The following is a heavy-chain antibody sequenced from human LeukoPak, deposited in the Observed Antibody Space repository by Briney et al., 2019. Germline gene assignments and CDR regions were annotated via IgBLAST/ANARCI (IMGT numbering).Heavy chain of an antibody. J-gene: IGHJ4*02. V-gene: IGHV4-34*01. Sequence: SETLSLTCAVYGGSFSGYYWSWIRQPPGKALEWIGEINHSGSTNYNPSLKSRVTISVDTSKNQFSLKLSSVTAADTAVYYCASRRVDIVATASAFDYWGQGTLVTVSS. CDR1: GGSFSGYY. CDR2: INHSGST. D-gene: IGHD5-12*01. CDR3: ASRRVDIVATASAFDY.